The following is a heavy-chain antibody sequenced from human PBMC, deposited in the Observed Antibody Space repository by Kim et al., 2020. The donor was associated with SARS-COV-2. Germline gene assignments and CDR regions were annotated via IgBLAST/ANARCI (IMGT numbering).Heavy chain of an antibody. Sequence: SVKVSCTASGGTFSYFAVSWVRQAPGQGLEWMGGIIPIFGTPNYAQKFQGRVTITADESTSTAYMVLSSLRSDDTAVYFCARGQYETGGYFIGENYYHAMDVWGQGTTVTVSS. J-gene: IGHJ6*02. CDR3: ARGQYETGGYFIGENYYHAMDV. D-gene: IGHD3-10*01. CDR2: IIPIFGTP. CDR1: GGTFSYFA. V-gene: IGHV1-69*13.